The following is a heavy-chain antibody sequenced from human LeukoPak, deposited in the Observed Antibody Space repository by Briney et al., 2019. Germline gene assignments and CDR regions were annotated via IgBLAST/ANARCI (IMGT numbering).Heavy chain of an antibody. CDR2: ISAYNGNT. CDR3: ARGGRKSGYSSINGDF. Sequence: GASVKVSCKASGYTFTSYGISWVRQAPGQGLEWMGWISAYNGNTNYAQKLEGRVTMTTDTSTSTAYMELRSLRSDDTAVYYCARGGRKSGYSSINGDFWGQGTLVTVSS. J-gene: IGHJ4*02. D-gene: IGHD3-22*01. CDR1: GYTFTSYG. V-gene: IGHV1-18*01.